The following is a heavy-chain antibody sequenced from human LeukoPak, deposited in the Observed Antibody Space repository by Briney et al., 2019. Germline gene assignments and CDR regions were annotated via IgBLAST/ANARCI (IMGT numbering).Heavy chain of an antibody. D-gene: IGHD4-17*01. J-gene: IGHJ4*02. CDR3: TRDSSYGDYSTAFDY. CDR1: GFIFSNYV. V-gene: IGHV3-23*01. CDR2: SGSTT. Sequence: GGSLRLSCAASGFIFSNYVMTWVRQAPGKGLEWVSSSGSTTDYSDSVKGRFTISRDNSKNTLYLQMNSLRADDTAVYYCTRDSSYGDYSTAFDYWGQGALVTVSS.